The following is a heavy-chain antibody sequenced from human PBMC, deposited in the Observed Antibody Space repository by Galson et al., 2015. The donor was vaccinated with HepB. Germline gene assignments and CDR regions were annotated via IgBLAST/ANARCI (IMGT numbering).Heavy chain of an antibody. Sequence: SLRLSCAASGFTFSSYWMSWVRQAPGKGLEWVDNIKQDGSEKYYVDSVKGRFTISRDNAKNSLFLQMNSLRAEDTAVYYCAREGYSGSYWDYWGQGTLVTVSS. CDR2: IKQDGSEK. J-gene: IGHJ4*02. V-gene: IGHV3-7*03. D-gene: IGHD1-26*01. CDR1: GFTFSSYW. CDR3: AREGYSGSYWDY.